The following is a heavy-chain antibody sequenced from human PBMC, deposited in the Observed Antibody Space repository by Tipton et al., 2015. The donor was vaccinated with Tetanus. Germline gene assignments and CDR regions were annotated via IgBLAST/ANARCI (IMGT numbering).Heavy chain of an antibody. Sequence: TLSLTCAVYGGSFSGYYWSWIRQPPGKGLEWIGEINHSGSTNYNPSLKSRVTISVDTSKNQFSLKLSSVTAADTAVYYCARGRDSSGWAQRTLVTVSS. CDR3: ARGRDSSG. CDR2: INHSGST. CDR1: GGSFSGYY. J-gene: IGHJ4*02. V-gene: IGHV4-34*01. D-gene: IGHD6-25*01.